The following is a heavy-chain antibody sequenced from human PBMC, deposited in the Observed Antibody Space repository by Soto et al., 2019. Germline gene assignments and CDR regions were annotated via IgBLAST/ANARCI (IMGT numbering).Heavy chain of an antibody. CDR3: ARGLYYDFWSGYTYYYYYYMDV. D-gene: IGHD3-3*01. CDR2: INSDGSST. J-gene: IGHJ6*03. Sequence: GGSLRLSCAASGFTFSSYWMHWVRQAPGKGLVWVSRINSDGSSTSYADSVKGRFTISRDNAKNTLYLQMNSLRAEDTAVYYCARGLYYDFWSGYTYYYYYYMDVWGKGTTVTVSS. V-gene: IGHV3-74*01. CDR1: GFTFSSYW.